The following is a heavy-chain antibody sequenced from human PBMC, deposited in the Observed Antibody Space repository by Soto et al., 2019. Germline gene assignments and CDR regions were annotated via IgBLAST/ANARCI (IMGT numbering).Heavy chain of an antibody. D-gene: IGHD4-17*01. V-gene: IGHV3-66*01. CDR2: IYSGGST. J-gene: IGHJ4*02. CDR1: GFTVSSNY. CDR3: ARDYYGDYYFDY. Sequence: GGSLSLSCAASGFTVSSNYMSWVRQAPGKGLEWVSAIYSGGSTYYADSVKGRFTISRDNSKNTVYLQMNSLRAEDTAVYYCARDYYGDYYFDYWGQGALVTVSS.